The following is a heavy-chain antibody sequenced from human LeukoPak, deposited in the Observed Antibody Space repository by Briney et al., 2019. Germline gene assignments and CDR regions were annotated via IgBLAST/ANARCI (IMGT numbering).Heavy chain of an antibody. J-gene: IGHJ6*03. CDR1: GFTVSSNY. V-gene: IGHV3-53*01. CDR2: IYSGGST. Sequence: GGSLRLSCAASGFTVSSNYMSWVRLAPGKGLEWVSVIYSGGSTYYADSVKGRFAISRDNSKDTLYLQMNSLRAEDTAVYYCARDYDILTGYYMDVWGKGTTVTISS. CDR3: ARDYDILTGYYMDV. D-gene: IGHD3-9*01.